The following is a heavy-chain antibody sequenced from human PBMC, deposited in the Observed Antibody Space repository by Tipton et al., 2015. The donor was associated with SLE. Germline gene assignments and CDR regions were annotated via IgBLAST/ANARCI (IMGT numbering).Heavy chain of an antibody. CDR3: ARVAGYSSSWYFLYYFDY. V-gene: IGHV3-7*03. J-gene: IGHJ4*02. D-gene: IGHD6-13*01. Sequence: QLVQSGGGLVQPGGSLRLSCAASGFTFSSYWMSWVRQAPGKGLEWVANIKQDGSEKYYVDSVKGRFTISRDNAKNSLYLQMNSLRAEDTAVYYCARVAGYSSSWYFLYYFDYWGQGTLVTVSS. CDR2: IKQDGSEK. CDR1: GFTFSSYW.